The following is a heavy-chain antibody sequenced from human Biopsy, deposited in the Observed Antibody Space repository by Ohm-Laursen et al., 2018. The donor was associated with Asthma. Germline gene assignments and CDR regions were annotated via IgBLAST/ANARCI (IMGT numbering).Heavy chain of an antibody. J-gene: IGHJ6*02. CDR1: GYTFTGYY. CDR2: INPNSGGT. D-gene: IGHD3-9*01. Sequence: ASVKVSCKASGYTFTGYYMHWVRQAPGQGLEWMGRINPNSGGTNYAQKFQGRVTMTRDTSISTAYMELSRLRSDDTAVYYCARDHYDISFATYGMDVWGQGTTVTVSS. CDR3: ARDHYDISFATYGMDV. V-gene: IGHV1-2*06.